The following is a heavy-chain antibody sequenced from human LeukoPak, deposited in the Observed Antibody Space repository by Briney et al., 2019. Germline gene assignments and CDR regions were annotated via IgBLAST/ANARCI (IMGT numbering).Heavy chain of an antibody. CDR2: IKQNGSEK. J-gene: IGHJ4*02. CDR3: ARHNSYSSGWYCFDV. CDR1: GFSFSGYW. D-gene: IGHD6-13*01. V-gene: IGHV3-7*02. Sequence: GGTLTLSCAASGFSFSGYWMSWVRQAPGKGLEWVANIKQNGSEKYYVESVQRLFTISRDHAKNSLYLQMNSLRAEVMAVYYCARHNSYSSGWYCFDVWGRGTRVSVS.